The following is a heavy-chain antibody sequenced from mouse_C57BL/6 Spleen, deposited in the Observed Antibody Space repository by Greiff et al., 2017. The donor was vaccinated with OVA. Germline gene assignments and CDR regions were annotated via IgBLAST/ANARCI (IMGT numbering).Heavy chain of an antibody. CDR3: SRRYPYAMDY. V-gene: IGHV14-2*01. Sequence: VQLQQSGAELVKPGASVKLSCTASGFNIKDYYMHWVKQRTEQGLEWIGRIDPEDGETKYAQKFQGKATITADKSSNTAYLQLSSLTSEDTAVYYCSRRYPYAMDYWGQGTSVTVSS. J-gene: IGHJ4*01. CDR2: IDPEDGET. D-gene: IGHD1-1*01. CDR1: GFNIKDYY.